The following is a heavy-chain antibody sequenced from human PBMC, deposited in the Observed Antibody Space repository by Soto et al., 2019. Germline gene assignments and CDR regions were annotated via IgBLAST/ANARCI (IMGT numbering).Heavy chain of an antibody. V-gene: IGHV3-15*05. J-gene: IGHJ6*02. CDR1: GFSFADAS. CDR2: IKRKVDGVKT. Sequence: EVQLVESGGGLVKPGGSLRVSCEASGFSFADASMNWVRQAPGKGLEWVGRIKRKVDGVKTDYAAPVKGRFTISRDDSKDSLYLQMNILKIEDTGIYYCTPAMDVWGQGTTVMVSS. CDR3: TPAMDV.